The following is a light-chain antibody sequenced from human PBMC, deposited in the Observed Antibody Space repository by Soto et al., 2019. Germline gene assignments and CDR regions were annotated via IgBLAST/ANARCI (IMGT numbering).Light chain of an antibody. CDR1: QNINRW. CDR2: KAS. CDR3: HQYHSSST. Sequence: DIQMTQSPSTLSASVGDRVTITCRASQNINRWLAWYQQKPGKAPKLLIYKASNLENGVPSRFRGSGSETEFTLTISSLQPGDFATYYCHQYHSSSTFGGGTTVDIK. J-gene: IGKJ4*01. V-gene: IGKV1-5*03.